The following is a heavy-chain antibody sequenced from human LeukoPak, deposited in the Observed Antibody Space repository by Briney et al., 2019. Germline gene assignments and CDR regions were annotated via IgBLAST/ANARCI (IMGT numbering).Heavy chain of an antibody. CDR1: GGSFSGYY. J-gene: IGHJ4*02. V-gene: IGHV4-34*01. Sequence: PSETLSLTCAVYGGSFSGYYWSWIRQPPGKGLEWIGEINHSGSTNYNPSLKSRVTISVDTSKNQFSLKLSSVTAADTAVYYCARWDVLPSYWGQGTLVTVSS. CDR2: INHSGST. D-gene: IGHD3-10*01. CDR3: ARWDVLPSY.